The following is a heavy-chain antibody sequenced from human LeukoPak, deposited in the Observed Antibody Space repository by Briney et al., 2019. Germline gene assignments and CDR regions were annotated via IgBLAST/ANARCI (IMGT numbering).Heavy chain of an antibody. Sequence: SVKVSCTASEDNFNNYVISWVRQAPGQGLEWMGGIIPVFGTVKYAQKFQGRVTITADESTSTAYMELDSLKSSDTALYFCEAAGGSNWYIYWGQGTRVTVSS. V-gene: IGHV1-69*13. J-gene: IGHJ4*02. CDR1: EDNFNNYV. D-gene: IGHD6-13*01. CDR2: IIPVFGTV. CDR3: EAAGGSNWYIY.